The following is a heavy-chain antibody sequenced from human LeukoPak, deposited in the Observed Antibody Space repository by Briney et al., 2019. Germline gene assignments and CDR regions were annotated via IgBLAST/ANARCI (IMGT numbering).Heavy chain of an antibody. CDR2: IYYSGST. CDR3: ARDIGYGDYVPLDY. J-gene: IGHJ4*02. CDR1: GGSISSSSYY. Sequence: LETLSLTCTVSGGSISSSSYYWGWIRQPPGKGLEWIGSIYYSGSTYYNPSLKSRVTISVDTSKNQFSLKLSSVTAADTAVYYCARDIGYGDYVPLDYWGQGTLVTVSS. V-gene: IGHV4-39*07. D-gene: IGHD4-17*01.